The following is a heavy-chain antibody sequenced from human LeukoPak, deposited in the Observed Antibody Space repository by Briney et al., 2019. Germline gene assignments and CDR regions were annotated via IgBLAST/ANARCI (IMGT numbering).Heavy chain of an antibody. CDR3: ARDPLVGTTTEFDY. Sequence: ASVKVSCKTSGYMFIAYAIHWVRQAPGQGLEWMGWINPNSGGTNYAQKSQGRVIMTRDTSTRTVYMELNRLTSDDTAVYYCARDPLVGTTTEFDYWGQGTLVTVSS. J-gene: IGHJ4*02. CDR1: GYMFIAYA. D-gene: IGHD1-26*01. CDR2: INPNSGGT. V-gene: IGHV1-2*02.